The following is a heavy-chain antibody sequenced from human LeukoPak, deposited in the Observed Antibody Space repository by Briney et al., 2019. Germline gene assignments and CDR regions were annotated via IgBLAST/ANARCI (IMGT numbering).Heavy chain of an antibody. CDR1: GYSFTSYW. V-gene: IGHV5-51*01. CDR2: IYPGDSDA. Sequence: GESLKISCKGSGYSFTSYWIGWVRQMPGKGLEWMGIIYPGDSDARYSPSFQGQVTISADKSISTAYLQWSSLKASDTAMYYCASPSSIAARPYDAFDIWGQGTMDTVSS. CDR3: ASPSSIAARPYDAFDI. D-gene: IGHD6-6*01. J-gene: IGHJ3*02.